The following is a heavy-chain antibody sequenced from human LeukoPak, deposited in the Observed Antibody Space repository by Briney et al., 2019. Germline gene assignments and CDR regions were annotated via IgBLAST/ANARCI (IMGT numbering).Heavy chain of an antibody. V-gene: IGHV4-34*01. D-gene: IGHD5-18*01. J-gene: IGHJ2*01. Sequence: SETLSLTCAAYGGSFSSYYWSWTRLSPGKGLEWIGEINHSGAADYNPSLKSRVTISIDTSKNQFPLKLSSVTDADTAVYYCARGGAYSYGRVHWYFDLWGPGTLVTVSS. CDR3: ARGGAYSYGRVHWYFDL. CDR1: GGSFSSYY. CDR2: INHSGAA.